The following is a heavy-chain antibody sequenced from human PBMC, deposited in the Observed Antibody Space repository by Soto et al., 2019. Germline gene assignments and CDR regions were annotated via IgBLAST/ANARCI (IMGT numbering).Heavy chain of an antibody. J-gene: IGHJ6*03. D-gene: IGHD1-26*01. CDR1: GFTFDDYA. Sequence: GGSLRLSCAASGFTFDDYAMHWVRQAPGKGLEWVSGISWNSGSIGYADSVKGRFTISRDNAKNSLYLQMNSLRAEDTALYYCAKDRSIGSYYYYYMDVWGKGTTVTVSS. V-gene: IGHV3-9*01. CDR2: ISWNSGSI. CDR3: AKDRSIGSYYYYYMDV.